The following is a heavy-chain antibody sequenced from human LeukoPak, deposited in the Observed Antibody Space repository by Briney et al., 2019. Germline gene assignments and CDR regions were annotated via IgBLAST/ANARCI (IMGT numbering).Heavy chain of an antibody. Sequence: ASVKVSCKASGYTFTSYDINWVRQAPGQGLEWMGRIIPIFGTANYAQKFQGRVTITTDESTSTAYMELSSLRSEDTAVYYCARDGYYGSGSLYYYYMDVWGKGTTVTVSS. V-gene: IGHV1-69*05. CDR1: GYTFTSYD. CDR3: ARDGYYGSGSLYYYYMDV. D-gene: IGHD3-10*01. CDR2: IIPIFGTA. J-gene: IGHJ6*03.